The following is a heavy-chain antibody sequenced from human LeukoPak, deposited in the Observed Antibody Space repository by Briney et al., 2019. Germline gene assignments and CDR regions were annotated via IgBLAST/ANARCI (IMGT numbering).Heavy chain of an antibody. CDR3: ARDRAMIAPMDV. V-gene: IGHV1-8*01. CDR1: GYTFTSYD. J-gene: IGHJ6*02. Sequence: ASVKVSCKASGYTFTSYDINWVRQATGQGLEWMGWMNPNSGNTGYAQKFQGRVTMTRNTSISTAYMELSSLRSEDTAVYYCARDRAMIAPMDVWGQGTTVTVSS. D-gene: IGHD3-22*01. CDR2: MNPNSGNT.